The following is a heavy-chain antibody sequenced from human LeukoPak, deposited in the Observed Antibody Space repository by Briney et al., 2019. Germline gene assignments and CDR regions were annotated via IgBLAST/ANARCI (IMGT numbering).Heavy chain of an antibody. CDR2: IIPNSGGT. CDR1: GGTFSSYA. V-gene: IGHV1-2*02. D-gene: IGHD3-3*01. CDR3: ARDLRLEGFDP. J-gene: IGHJ5*02. Sequence: ASVKVSCKASGGTFSSYAVSWVRQAPGQGLEWMGRIIPNSGGTNYAQKFQGRVTMTRDTSISTAYMELSRLRSDDTAVYYCARDLRLEGFDPWGQGTLVTVSS.